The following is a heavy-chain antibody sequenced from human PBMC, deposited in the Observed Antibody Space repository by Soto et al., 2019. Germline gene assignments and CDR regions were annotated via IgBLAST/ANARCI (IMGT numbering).Heavy chain of an antibody. CDR3: ATGDAWAYLLAY. J-gene: IGHJ4*02. Sequence: SETLSLTCAVYGGSFSGYYWSWIRQPPGKGLEWIGEINHSGSTNYNPSLRGRVTISLDTSQNQFSLSLDSVTAADTAVYYCATGDAWAYLLAYWGQGTQVTVSS. V-gene: IGHV4-34*01. CDR1: GGSFSGYY. CDR2: INHSGST. D-gene: IGHD2-21*01.